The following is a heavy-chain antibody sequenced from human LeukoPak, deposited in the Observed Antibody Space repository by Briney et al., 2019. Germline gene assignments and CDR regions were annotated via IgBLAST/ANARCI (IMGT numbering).Heavy chain of an antibody. Sequence: ASVKVSCKASGYTFTSYDINWVRQATGQGLEWMGWMNPNSGNTGYAQKFQGRVNMTRNTSISTAHMELSSLTPEDTAVYYCARGPPGYSSGWYYYWGQGTLVTVSS. CDR1: GYTFTSYD. CDR2: MNPNSGNT. J-gene: IGHJ4*02. V-gene: IGHV1-8*01. CDR3: ARGPPGYSSGWYYY. D-gene: IGHD6-19*01.